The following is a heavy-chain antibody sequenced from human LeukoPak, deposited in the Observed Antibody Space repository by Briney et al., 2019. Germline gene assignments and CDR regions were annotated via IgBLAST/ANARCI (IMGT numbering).Heavy chain of an antibody. Sequence: GSLRLSCAASGFTFSSYAMHWVRQAPGKGLEYVSAISSNGGSTYYANSVKGRFTISRDNSKNTLYLQMNSLRAEDTAVYYCARVSEQWLATDYYFDYWGQGTLVTVSS. CDR3: ARVSEQWLATDYYFDY. D-gene: IGHD6-19*01. V-gene: IGHV3-64*01. CDR2: ISSNGGST. CDR1: GFTFSSYA. J-gene: IGHJ4*02.